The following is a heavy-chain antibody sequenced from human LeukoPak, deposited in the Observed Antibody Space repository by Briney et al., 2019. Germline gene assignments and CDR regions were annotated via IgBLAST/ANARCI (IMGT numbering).Heavy chain of an antibody. J-gene: IGHJ4*02. D-gene: IGHD6-6*01. Sequence: SETLSLTCTVSGYSVSSGYYWGWIRQPPGKGLEWIGSIYHSGSTYYNPSLKSRVTISVDTSKNQFSLKLSSVTAADTAVYYCARALRGFYSSSFPPDYWGQGTLVTVSS. CDR3: ARALRGFYSSSFPPDY. CDR1: GYSVSSGYY. CDR2: IYHSGST. V-gene: IGHV4-38-2*02.